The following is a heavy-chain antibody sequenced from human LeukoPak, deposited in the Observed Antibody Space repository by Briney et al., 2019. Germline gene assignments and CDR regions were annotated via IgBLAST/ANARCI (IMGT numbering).Heavy chain of an antibody. J-gene: IGHJ3*02. CDR2: FSQGGTT. CDR1: GYSISNVYY. D-gene: IGHD2-21*02. CDR3: ARDALVTPNHDPFDI. Sequence: SETLSLTCTVSGYSISNVYYWGWIRQPPGKGLEWIGSFSQGGTTYYNPSLKSRVTMSVDTSKNQFSLKLSSVTAADTAVYYCARDALVTPNHDPFDIWGQGTMVTVSS. V-gene: IGHV4-38-2*02.